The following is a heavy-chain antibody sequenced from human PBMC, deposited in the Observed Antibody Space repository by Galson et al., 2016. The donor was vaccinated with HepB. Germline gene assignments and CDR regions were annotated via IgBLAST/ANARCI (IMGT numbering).Heavy chain of an antibody. CDR3: ARGVSHYERVWGSSFYYYYGMDV. J-gene: IGHJ6*02. CDR1: GYTFTDYD. Sequence: GYTFTDYDITWVRQATGQGPEWMGWMNPNSGDTGFAQKFQGRVTMTRNTSISTAYMELSSLRSEDTALYYCARGVSHYERVWGSSFYYYYGMDVWGQGTTVTVSS. CDR2: MNPNSGDT. V-gene: IGHV1-8*01. D-gene: IGHD3-16*01.